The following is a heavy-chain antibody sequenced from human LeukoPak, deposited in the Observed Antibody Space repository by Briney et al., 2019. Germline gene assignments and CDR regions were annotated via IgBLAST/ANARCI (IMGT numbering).Heavy chain of an antibody. CDR3: ARDPGTVAGKKPINYFDY. Sequence: GGSLRLSCAASGFTFSSYAMHWVRQAPGKGLEWVAVISYDGSNKYYADSVKGRFTISRDNSKNTLYLQMNSLRAEDTAVYYCARDPGTVAGKKPINYFDYWGQGTLVTVSS. CDR1: GFTFSSYA. V-gene: IGHV3-30-3*01. J-gene: IGHJ4*02. D-gene: IGHD6-19*01. CDR2: ISYDGSNK.